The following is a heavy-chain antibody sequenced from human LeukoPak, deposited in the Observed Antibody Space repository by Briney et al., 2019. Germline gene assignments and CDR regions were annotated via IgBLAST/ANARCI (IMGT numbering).Heavy chain of an antibody. CDR1: GFTFSSYA. V-gene: IGHV3-23*01. D-gene: IGHD6-13*01. Sequence: GGSLRLSCAASGFTFSSYAMSWVRQAPGKGLEWVSTISGGGVTTYYADSVKGRLTISRDNSKNTVSLQMNSLRDDDTAVYFCARESPVAAVGRSWFDPWGQGTLVTVPS. J-gene: IGHJ5*02. CDR3: ARESPVAAVGRSWFDP. CDR2: ISGGGVTT.